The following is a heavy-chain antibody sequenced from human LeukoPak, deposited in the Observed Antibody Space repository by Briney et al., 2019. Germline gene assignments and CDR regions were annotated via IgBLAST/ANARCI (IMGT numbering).Heavy chain of an antibody. CDR3: ARGYYYDSSGFDY. Sequence: ASVXXXCKAXGYTFTSXGXSWVRQXPXXGXEXMGXISAYNGNTNYAQKLQGRVTMTTDTSTSTAYMELRSLRSDDTAVYYCARGYYYDSSGFDYWGQGTLVTVSS. D-gene: IGHD3-22*01. J-gene: IGHJ4*02. V-gene: IGHV1-18*01. CDR1: GYTFTSXG. CDR2: ISAYNGNT.